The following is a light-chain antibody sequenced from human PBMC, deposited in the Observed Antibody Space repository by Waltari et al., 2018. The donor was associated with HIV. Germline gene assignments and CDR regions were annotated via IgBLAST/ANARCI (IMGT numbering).Light chain of an antibody. CDR2: DAS. J-gene: IGKJ5*01. Sequence: ENVLTQSPATLSLSPGERATLSCRASQRVRNYLAWFQQKPGQPPRLIIYDASNRATGVPDRFSGSGSGTDFTLTTSNLEPGDFAVYYCQQRSNWITFGQGTRLESK. CDR3: QQRSNWIT. CDR1: QRVRNY. V-gene: IGKV3-11*01.